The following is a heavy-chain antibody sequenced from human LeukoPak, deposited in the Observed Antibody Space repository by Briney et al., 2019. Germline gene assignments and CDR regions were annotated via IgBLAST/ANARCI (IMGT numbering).Heavy chain of an antibody. CDR2: INWNSRTI. CDR3: AIDPDFGGNSRYLQH. V-gene: IGHV3-9*01. CDR1: GFTFDDYA. Sequence: QPGGSLRLSCAASGFTFDDYAMHWVRQAPGKGLEWVSGINWNSRTIAYADSVKGRFTISRDSAKSALYLQMRSLRAEDTALYYCAIDPDFGGNSRYLQHWGPGTLVTVSS. D-gene: IGHD4-23*01. J-gene: IGHJ1*01.